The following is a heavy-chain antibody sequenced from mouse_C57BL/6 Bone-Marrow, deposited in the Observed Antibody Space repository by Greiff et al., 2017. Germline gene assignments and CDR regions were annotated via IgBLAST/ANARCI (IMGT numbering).Heavy chain of an antibody. CDR2: INPYNGGY. CDR1: GYTFTDYY. D-gene: IGHD1-1*01. J-gene: IGHJ1*03. Sequence: EVQLQQSGPVLVKPGASVKMSCKASGYTFTDYYMNWVKQSHGKSLEWIGVINPYNGGYSYNQKFKGKATLTVDKSSSTSYMELNSLTSEDSVVYYCARWITTVVASRWYVDVWGTGTTVTVSS. CDR3: ARWITTVVASRWYVDV. V-gene: IGHV1-19*01.